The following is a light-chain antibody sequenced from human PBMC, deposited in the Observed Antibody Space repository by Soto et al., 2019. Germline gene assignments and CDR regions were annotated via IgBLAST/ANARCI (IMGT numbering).Light chain of an antibody. J-gene: IGKJ1*01. CDR1: QSVSST. CDR2: VAS. CDR3: QQYNNWPPWT. V-gene: IGKV3-15*01. Sequence: EIVMTQSPATLSVSPGERATLSCRASQSVSSTLAWYQQKPGQAPRLLIYVASTRATGVPARFSGSGSGTEFTLTISSLQSEDFAVYYCQQYNNWPPWTFGQGTKVEIK.